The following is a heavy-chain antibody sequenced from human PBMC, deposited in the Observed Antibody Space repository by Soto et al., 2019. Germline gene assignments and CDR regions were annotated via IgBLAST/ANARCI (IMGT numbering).Heavy chain of an antibody. Sequence: QVQLVESGGGVVQPGRSLRLSCAASGFTFSSYARHWVRQAPGKGLEWVAVISYDGSNKYYADSVKGRFTISRDNSKNTLYLQMNSLRAEDTAVYYCARAGWYSSSSVDGMDVWGQGTTVTVSS. CDR2: ISYDGSNK. J-gene: IGHJ6*02. D-gene: IGHD6-6*01. V-gene: IGHV3-30-3*01. CDR3: ARAGWYSSSSVDGMDV. CDR1: GFTFSSYA.